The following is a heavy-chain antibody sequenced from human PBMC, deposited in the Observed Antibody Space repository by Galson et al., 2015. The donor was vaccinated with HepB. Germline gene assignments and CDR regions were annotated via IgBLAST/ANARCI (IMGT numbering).Heavy chain of an antibody. V-gene: IGHV4-59*08. J-gene: IGHJ4*02. CDR1: GGSITNYY. CDR3: ARHPRRPLQFDY. Sequence: SETLSLTCTVSGGSITNYYWSWIRQPPGKGLEWIGYIYYSGSTNYNPSLKSRVTISVDTSKNQFSLKLSSVTAADTAVYYCARHPRRPLQFDYWGQGTLVTVSP. CDR2: IYYSGST.